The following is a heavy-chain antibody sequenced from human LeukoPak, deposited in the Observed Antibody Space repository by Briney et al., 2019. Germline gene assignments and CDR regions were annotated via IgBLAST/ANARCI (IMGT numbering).Heavy chain of an antibody. V-gene: IGHV3-23*01. CDR1: GFTFSSYG. CDR3: YPFDH. Sequence: GGSLRLSCAASGFTFSSYGMHWVRQAPGKGLEWVSATSSSDAGTYYAESVRGRFTISRDNSKNTLFLQMNSLRAEDAAVYYCYPFDHWGQGTLVTVSS. J-gene: IGHJ4*02. CDR2: TSSSDAGT.